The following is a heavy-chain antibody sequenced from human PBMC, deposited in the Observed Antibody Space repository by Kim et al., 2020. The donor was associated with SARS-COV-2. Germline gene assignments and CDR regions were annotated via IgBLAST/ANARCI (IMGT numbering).Heavy chain of an antibody. CDR3: TRQTPGGYNLYAIDS. V-gene: IGHV4-39*01. J-gene: IGHJ4*02. D-gene: IGHD5-12*01. Sequence: NPSLKSRVTISVDTSKNQLSLVLNSVTAADSALYYCTRQTPGGYNLYAIDSWGQGALVTVSP.